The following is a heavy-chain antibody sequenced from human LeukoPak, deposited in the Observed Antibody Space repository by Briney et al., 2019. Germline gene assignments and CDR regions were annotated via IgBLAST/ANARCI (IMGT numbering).Heavy chain of an antibody. J-gene: IGHJ6*03. CDR1: GFTFSSYA. D-gene: IGHD6-13*01. Sequence: GGSLRLSCAASGFTFSSYAMHWVRQAPGKGLEWVATISYDGSNTYYADSVKGRFTISRDNAKNSLYLQMNSLRAEDTAVYYCARGIAAAYYYYYMDVWGKGTTVTVSS. CDR3: ARGIAAAYYYYYMDV. CDR2: ISYDGSNT. V-gene: IGHV3-30*04.